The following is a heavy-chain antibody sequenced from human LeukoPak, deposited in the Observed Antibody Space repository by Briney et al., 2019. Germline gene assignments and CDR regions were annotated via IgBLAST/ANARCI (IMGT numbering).Heavy chain of an antibody. Sequence: GRSLRLSCAASGFIFSGSVMHWVRQAPGKGLEWVAVLSYDGTNEYYGDSVKGQFTISRDNSKNTLYLHMNSLRHDDTAVYYCAKDSGGSVLEDWGHGSLVIVSS. D-gene: IGHD2-15*01. CDR3: AKDSGGSVLED. CDR1: GFIFSGSV. V-gene: IGHV3-30*18. J-gene: IGHJ4*01. CDR2: LSYDGTNE.